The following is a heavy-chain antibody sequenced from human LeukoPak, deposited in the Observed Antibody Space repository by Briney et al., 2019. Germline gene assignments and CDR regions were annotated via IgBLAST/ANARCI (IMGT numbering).Heavy chain of an antibody. CDR2: IWYDGSNK. V-gene: IGHV3-33*01. J-gene: IGHJ4*02. CDR3: ARDPPTEAAGPRFQFDY. D-gene: IGHD6-13*01. Sequence: GGSLRLSCAASGFTFSSYGMHWVRQAPGKGLEWVAVIWYDGSNKYYADSVKGRFTISRDNSKDTLYLQMNSLRAADTAVYYCARDPPTEAAGPRFQFDYWGQGTLVAVSS. CDR1: GFTFSSYG.